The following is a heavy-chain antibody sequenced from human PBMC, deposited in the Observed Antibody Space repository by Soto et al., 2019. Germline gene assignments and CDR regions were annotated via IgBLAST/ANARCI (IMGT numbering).Heavy chain of an antibody. CDR2: IIPIFGTA. D-gene: IGHD3-10*01. J-gene: IGHJ5*02. Sequence: QVQLVQSGAEVKKPGSALKVSFNASGGTFSSYAISWVRQAPVQGLEWMGGIIPIFGTANYAQKFQGRVTITADESTSTAYMELSSLRSEDTAVYYCARAQVRTGGVWFDPWGQGTLVTVSS. V-gene: IGHV1-69*01. CDR3: ARAQVRTGGVWFDP. CDR1: GGTFSSYA.